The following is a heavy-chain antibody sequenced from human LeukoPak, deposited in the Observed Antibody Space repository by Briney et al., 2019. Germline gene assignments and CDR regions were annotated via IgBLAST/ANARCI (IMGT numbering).Heavy chain of an antibody. J-gene: IGHJ4*02. CDR3: ARDNRGLFDY. CDR2: MKHDGSEK. V-gene: IGHV3-7*03. CDR1: GFTFGTFW. Sequence: GGPLRPSGAASGFTFGTFWLAWVGKAQGKGREGVANMKHDGSEKYYADSVKGRFTISRDNAKNSLYLQMNSLRAEDTALYYCARDNRGLFDYWGQGTLVPVSS. D-gene: IGHD2/OR15-2a*01.